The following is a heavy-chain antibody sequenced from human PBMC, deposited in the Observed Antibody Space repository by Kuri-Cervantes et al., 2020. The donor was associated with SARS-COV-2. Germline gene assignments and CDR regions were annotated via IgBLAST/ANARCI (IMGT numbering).Heavy chain of an antibody. CDR2: ISWDRGST. Sequence: GESLKISCAASGFTFSSYNMNWVRQAPGKGLEWVSLISWDRGSTYYADSVKGRFTISRDNSKNSLYLQMNSLRTEDTALYYCAKAMVRGVIITYYFDYWGQGTLVTVSS. CDR1: GFTFSSYN. CDR3: AKAMVRGVIITYYFDY. V-gene: IGHV3-43*01. J-gene: IGHJ4*02. D-gene: IGHD3-10*01.